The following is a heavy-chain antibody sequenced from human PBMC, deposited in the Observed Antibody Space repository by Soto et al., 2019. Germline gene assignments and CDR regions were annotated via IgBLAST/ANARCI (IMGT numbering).Heavy chain of an antibody. Sequence: GASVKVSCKASGYTFTSYGISWVRQAPGQGLEWMGWISAYNGNTNYAQKLQGRVTMTTDTSTSTAYMELRSLRSDDTAVYYCARRPHPSITMIVVAPDCRGKGTLVTVSS. J-gene: IGHJ4*02. V-gene: IGHV1-18*01. CDR1: GYTFTSYG. D-gene: IGHD3-22*01. CDR2: ISAYNGNT. CDR3: ARRPHPSITMIVVAPDC.